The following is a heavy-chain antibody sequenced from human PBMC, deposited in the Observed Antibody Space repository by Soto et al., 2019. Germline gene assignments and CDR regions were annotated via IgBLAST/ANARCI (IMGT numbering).Heavy chain of an antibody. CDR1: GFTFSSYA. V-gene: IGHV3-23*01. J-gene: IGHJ4*02. Sequence: GGSLRLSCAASGFTFSSYAMSWVRQAPGKGLEWVSAISGSGGSTYYADSVKGRFTISRDNSKNTLYLQMNSLRAEDTAVYYCAKEGWFSGSGSYEPFDYWGQGTLVTVSS. D-gene: IGHD6-19*01. CDR2: ISGSGGST. CDR3: AKEGWFSGSGSYEPFDY.